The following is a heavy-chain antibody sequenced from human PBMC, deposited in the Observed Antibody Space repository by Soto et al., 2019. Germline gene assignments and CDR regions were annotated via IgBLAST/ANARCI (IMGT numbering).Heavy chain of an antibody. D-gene: IGHD2-15*01. CDR2: IWFDGSNE. Sequence: QFGWSLRLSCAASGFTFSDYGMHWVRQAPGEGLQWVAVIWFDGSNEHYADSVKGRFTISRDNSKNTLYLQMYSLRAGDTAVYYCARGRLYCSSTSCSSGMSVWGQGTTVTVS. V-gene: IGHV3-33*01. CDR3: ARGRLYCSSTSCSSGMSV. J-gene: IGHJ6*02. CDR1: GFTFSDYG.